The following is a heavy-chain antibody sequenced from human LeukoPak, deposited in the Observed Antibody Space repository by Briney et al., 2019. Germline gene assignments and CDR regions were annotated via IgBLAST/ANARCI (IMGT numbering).Heavy chain of an antibody. CDR1: GGSISSYY. CDR3: ARTYCSSTSCYGYWYFDL. J-gene: IGHJ2*01. Sequence: SETLSLTCTVSGGSISSYYWSWIRQPAGKGLEWIGRIYTSGSTNYNPSLKSRVTISVDTSKNQFSLKLSSVTAADTAVYYCARTYCSSTSCYGYWYFDLWGRGTLVTVSS. V-gene: IGHV4-4*07. D-gene: IGHD2-2*01. CDR2: IYTSGST.